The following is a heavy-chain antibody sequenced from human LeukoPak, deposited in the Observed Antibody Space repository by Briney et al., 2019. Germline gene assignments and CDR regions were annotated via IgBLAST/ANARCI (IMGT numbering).Heavy chain of an antibody. CDR2: IIPIFGTA. J-gene: IGHJ3*02. Sequence: RASVKVSCKASGGTFSSYAISWVRQAPGQGLEWMGGIIPIFGTANYAQKFQGRVTITADESTSTAYMGLSSLRSEDTAVYYCASQLSVVPAAYAFDIWGQGTMVTVSS. CDR3: ASQLSVVPAAYAFDI. D-gene: IGHD2-2*01. V-gene: IGHV1-69*13. CDR1: GGTFSSYA.